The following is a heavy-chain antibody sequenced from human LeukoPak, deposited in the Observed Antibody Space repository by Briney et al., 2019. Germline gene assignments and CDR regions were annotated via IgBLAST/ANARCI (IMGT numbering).Heavy chain of an antibody. J-gene: IGHJ6*04. CDR3: ATLRDIVVVATTPTDV. Sequence: GGSLRLSCVASGFNFSPYAVHWVRQAPGKGLEWVAIISNDGPTESYTDSVKGRFTISRDNFKNTLYLQMNGLRLEDTAVYYCATLRDIVVVATTPTDVWGKGTTVIVSS. V-gene: IGHV3-30-3*01. D-gene: IGHD2-2*01. CDR1: GFNFSPYA. CDR2: ISNDGPTE.